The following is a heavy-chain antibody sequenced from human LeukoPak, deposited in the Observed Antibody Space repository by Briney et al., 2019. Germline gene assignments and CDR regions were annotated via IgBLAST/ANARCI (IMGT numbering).Heavy chain of an antibody. D-gene: IGHD5-24*01. CDR3: AKYAGRDGADDSLAY. Sequence: GGSLRLSCAASGFTFSSSAMSWVRQAPGKGPEWVSGISSTGHTTYYADSVKGRFGIFRDNSKNIVYAQMSSLRVGDTAVYYCAKYAGRDGADDSLAYWGQGTLVTVSS. CDR2: ISSTGHTT. CDR1: GFTFSSSA. J-gene: IGHJ4*02. V-gene: IGHV3-23*01.